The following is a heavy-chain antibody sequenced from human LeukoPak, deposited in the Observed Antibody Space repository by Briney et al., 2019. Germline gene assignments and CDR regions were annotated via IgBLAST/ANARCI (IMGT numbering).Heavy chain of an antibody. D-gene: IGHD3-10*01. J-gene: IGHJ6*03. CDR1: GYTFTGYY. CDR2: INPNSGGT. V-gene: IGHV1-2*02. CDR3: ARVETYYYGSGSLQGYMDV. Sequence: ASVKVSCKASGYTFTGYYMHWVRQAPGQGLEWMGWINPNSGGTNYAQKFQGRVTMTRDTSISTAYMELSRLRSDDTAVYYCARVETYYYGSGSLQGYMDVWGKGTTVTISS.